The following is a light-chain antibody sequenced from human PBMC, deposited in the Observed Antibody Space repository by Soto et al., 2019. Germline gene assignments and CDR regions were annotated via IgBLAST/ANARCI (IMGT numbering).Light chain of an antibody. CDR1: QRVLYTSNNKNY. V-gene: IGKV4-1*01. J-gene: IGKJ2*01. CDR2: WAS. Sequence: DIVMTQSPDSLAVSLGERATINCKSSQRVLYTSNNKNYLAWYQQKPGQPPKLLIYWASTREYGVPDRFSGSGYGTDFTLTISSLQAEDVAVYYCQQYYSSPYTFGQGTKLEI. CDR3: QQYYSSPYT.